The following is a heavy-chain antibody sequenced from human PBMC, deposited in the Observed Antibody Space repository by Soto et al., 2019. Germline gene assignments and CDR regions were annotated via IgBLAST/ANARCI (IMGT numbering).Heavy chain of an antibody. CDR1: GFSLSTSGVG. Sequence: QITLKESGPTLVKPTQTLTLTCTFSGFSLSTSGVGVGWIRQPPGKALEWLALIYWDDDKRYSPSLKSRLTITKDTSKNQVVLTMTNMDPMDTATYSCAHTTRTNRFDPWGQGTLVTVSS. CDR2: IYWDDDK. CDR3: AHTTRTNRFDP. J-gene: IGHJ5*02. V-gene: IGHV2-5*02.